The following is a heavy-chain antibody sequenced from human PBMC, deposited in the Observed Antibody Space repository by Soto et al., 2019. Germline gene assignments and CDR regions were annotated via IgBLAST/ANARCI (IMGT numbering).Heavy chain of an antibody. CDR2: ISYDGSNK. V-gene: IGHV3-30-3*01. Sequence: LRLSCAASGFTFSSYAMHWVRQAPGKGLEWVAVISYDGSNKYYADSVKGRFTISRDNAKNSLYLQMNSLRAEDTAVYYCARDHDYDSSGYYPDYWGQGTLVTVSS. CDR1: GFTFSSYA. D-gene: IGHD3-22*01. J-gene: IGHJ4*02. CDR3: ARDHDYDSSGYYPDY.